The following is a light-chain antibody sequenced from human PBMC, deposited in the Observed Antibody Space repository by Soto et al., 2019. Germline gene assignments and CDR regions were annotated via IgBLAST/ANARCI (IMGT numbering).Light chain of an antibody. CDR2: DAS. V-gene: IGKV3-11*01. Sequence: EIVLTQSPATLSLSPGERATLSCRASQSVSIYLAWYHQKPGQAPRLLIYDASNRATGIPARFSGSGSGTDFTLTISSLEPEDFAVYYCQQYNNWPPITFGQGTRLEIK. J-gene: IGKJ5*01. CDR3: QQYNNWPPIT. CDR1: QSVSIY.